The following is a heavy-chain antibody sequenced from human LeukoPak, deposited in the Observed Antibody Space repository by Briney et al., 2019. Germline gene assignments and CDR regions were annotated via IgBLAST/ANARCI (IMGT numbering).Heavy chain of an antibody. V-gene: IGHV3-33*08. J-gene: IGHJ4*02. D-gene: IGHD5-12*01. CDR1: GFTLTRYG. Sequence: PGGSLRLSCSASGFTLTRYGLHWVRPAPRKGLEWVAMMWYVGSDKHFADSVKGRIPHSRGNSKHTLYLQTNILKGDDTALNYFTRGIPIPATHPIDYWGQGSLVTVSS. CDR3: TRGIPIPATHPIDY. CDR2: MWYVGSDK.